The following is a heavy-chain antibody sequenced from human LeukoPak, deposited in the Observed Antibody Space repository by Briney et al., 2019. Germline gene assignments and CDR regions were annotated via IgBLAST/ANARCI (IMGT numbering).Heavy chain of an antibody. V-gene: IGHV3-23*01. Sequence: PGGSLRLSCAASEFIFGNYAMSWARQAPGKGLEWVSAVTGNGGSTYYADSVMGRFTISRDNSKNTLFLQMNSLRAEDSAVYYCAKAVGPSGYYPASWGQGTLVTVSS. CDR3: AKAVGPSGYYPAS. CDR2: VTGNGGST. D-gene: IGHD3-22*01. J-gene: IGHJ5*02. CDR1: EFIFGNYA.